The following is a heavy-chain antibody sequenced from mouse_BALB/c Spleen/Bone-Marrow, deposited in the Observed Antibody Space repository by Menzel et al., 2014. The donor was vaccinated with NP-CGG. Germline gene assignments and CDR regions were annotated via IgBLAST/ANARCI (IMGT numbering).Heavy chain of an antibody. CDR3: ARGDYYRSPMDY. CDR2: IYPGNVNT. CDR1: GYTFTSYY. Sequence: VQLQQSGPELVKPGSSVRISCKASGYTFTSYYIHWVKQRPGQGLEWIGWIYPGNVNTNYNEKFEDKATLTADESSSTAYMHLSSLTSEDSAVYFCARGDYYRSPMDYWGQGTSVTVSS. D-gene: IGHD2-14*01. V-gene: IGHV1S56*01. J-gene: IGHJ4*01.